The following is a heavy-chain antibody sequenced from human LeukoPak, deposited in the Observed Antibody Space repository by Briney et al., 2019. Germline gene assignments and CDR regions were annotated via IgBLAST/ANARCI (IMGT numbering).Heavy chain of an antibody. V-gene: IGHV3-7*01. D-gene: IGHD3-22*01. CDR3: ARVWYYDSSGYYYSVAFDY. J-gene: IGHJ4*02. CDR2: IKQDGSEK. Sequence: GGSLRLSCAASGFTFSSYWMSWVRQAPGKGLEWVANIKQDGSEKYYVDSVKGRFTISRDNAKNSLYLQMNSLRAEDTAVYYCARVWYYDSSGYYYSVAFDYWGQGTLVTVSS. CDR1: GFTFSSYW.